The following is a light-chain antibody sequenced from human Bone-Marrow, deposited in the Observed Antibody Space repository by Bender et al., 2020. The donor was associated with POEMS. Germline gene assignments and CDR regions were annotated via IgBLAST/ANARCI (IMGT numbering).Light chain of an antibody. V-gene: IGLV2-23*02. CDR2: EVR. Sequence: QSALTQPASVSGSPGQSITISCIGTSSDIGTYDRVSWYQHHPGQVPKLLIYEVRKRPSGVSNRFSGSKSDNTASLTISGLQAEDEADFYCCSYADNSVWVFGGGTKLTVL. CDR3: CSYADNSVWV. J-gene: IGLJ3*02. CDR1: SSDIGTYDR.